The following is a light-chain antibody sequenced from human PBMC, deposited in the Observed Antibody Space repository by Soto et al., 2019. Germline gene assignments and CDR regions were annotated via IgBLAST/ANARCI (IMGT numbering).Light chain of an antibody. CDR3: QQRSNPLT. V-gene: IGKV3-15*01. J-gene: IGKJ4*01. CDR1: QSVSSN. Sequence: EVVMTQSPDSLSVSPGERATLSCRASQSVSSNLAWYQQKLGQAPRLLIYGASTRATGISARFSGSGSGTEFTLTISSLQSEDFAIYYCQQRSNPLTFGGGTKVEIK. CDR2: GAS.